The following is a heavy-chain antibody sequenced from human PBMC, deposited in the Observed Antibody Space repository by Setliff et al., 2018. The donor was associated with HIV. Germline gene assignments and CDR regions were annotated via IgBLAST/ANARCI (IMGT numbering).Heavy chain of an antibody. CDR2: IDHSGNT. CDR1: SGDSIRRNNW. CDR3: ARGTLYYDYVWGTPFPFDY. Sequence: SGDSIRRNNWWSWVRQPPGKGLEWIGEIDHSGNTRYNPSLKSRVTISVDKSKNQFSLNMESVTAADTAVYYCARGTLYYDYVWGTPFPFDYWGQGTLVTVSS. V-gene: IGHV4-4*02. D-gene: IGHD3-16*01. J-gene: IGHJ4*02.